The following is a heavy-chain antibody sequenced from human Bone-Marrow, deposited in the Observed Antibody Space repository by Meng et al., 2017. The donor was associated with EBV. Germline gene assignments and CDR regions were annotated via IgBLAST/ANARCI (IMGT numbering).Heavy chain of an antibody. CDR2: ISADKSNR. D-gene: IGHD6-13*01. CDR3: ARDLGYTSSCHDY. Sequence: VQQVRSGVEGKKPGAQVKASFKTSGYTFTSYAISWVRQAPGQGLEWMGWISADKSNRNYAQKFQDRVTLTTDTSTRTAYMELRSLRSDDTAVYFCARDLGYTSSCHDYWGQGTLVTVSS. J-gene: IGHJ4*02. CDR1: GYTFTSYA. V-gene: IGHV1-18*01.